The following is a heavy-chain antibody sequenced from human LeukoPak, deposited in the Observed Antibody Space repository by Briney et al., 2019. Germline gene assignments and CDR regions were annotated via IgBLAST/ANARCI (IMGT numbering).Heavy chain of an antibody. J-gene: IGHJ4*02. Sequence: GGSLRLSCAASGFTFDDYAMHWVRQAPGKGLEWDSGISWNSGGIGYADSVKGRFTISRDNAKNSLYLQMNSLRADDTALYYCAKGKKMTVAGLFDYWGQGTLVTVSS. V-gene: IGHV3-9*01. CDR3: AKGKKMTVAGLFDY. D-gene: IGHD6-19*01. CDR1: GFTFDDYA. CDR2: ISWNSGGI.